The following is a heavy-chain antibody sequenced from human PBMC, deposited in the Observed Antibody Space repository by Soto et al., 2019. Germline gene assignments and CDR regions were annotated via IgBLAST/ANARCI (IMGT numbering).Heavy chain of an antibody. CDR1: GGTFSSYT. V-gene: IGHV1-69*02. D-gene: IGHD3-3*01. Sequence: QVQLVQSGAEVKKPGSSVKVSCKASGGTFSSYTISWVRQAPGQGLEWMGRIIPILGIANYAQKFQGRVTITADKSTSTAYMELSSLRSEDTAVYYCAGGNDFWSGYYPLTDWGQGTLVTVSS. CDR3: AGGNDFWSGYYPLTD. CDR2: IIPILGIA. J-gene: IGHJ4*02.